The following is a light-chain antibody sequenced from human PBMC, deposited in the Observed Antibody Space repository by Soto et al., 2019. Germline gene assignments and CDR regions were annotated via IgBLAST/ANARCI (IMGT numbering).Light chain of an antibody. CDR2: SAS. CDR3: QQSYTAPFT. Sequence: DFQMTQSPSSLSASVGDRVSITCRASQSIGTSLNWYQQKPGKAPKLLIYSASTLQGGGPSRFSGSGSGTDFTLTISSLQPEHFATYYCQQSYTAPFTFGPGTKVDVK. J-gene: IGKJ3*01. CDR1: QSIGTS. V-gene: IGKV1-39*01.